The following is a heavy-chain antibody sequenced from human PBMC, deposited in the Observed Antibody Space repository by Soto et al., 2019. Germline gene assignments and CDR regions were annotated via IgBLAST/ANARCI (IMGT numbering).Heavy chain of an antibody. V-gene: IGHV4-30-4*01. D-gene: IGHD6-13*01. CDR2: IYYSGST. J-gene: IGHJ5*02. Sequence: TLSLTCTVSGGSISSGDYYWSWIRQPPGKGLEWIGYIYYSGSTYYNPSLKSRVTISVDTSKNQFSLKLSSVTAADTAVYYCASSSNSQPYWFDPYGHGTLVIVSS. CDR1: GGSISSGDYY. CDR3: ASSSNSQPYWFDP.